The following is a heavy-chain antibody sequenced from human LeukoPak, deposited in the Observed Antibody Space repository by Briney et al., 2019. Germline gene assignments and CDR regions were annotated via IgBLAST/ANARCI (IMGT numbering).Heavy chain of an antibody. CDR3: ARDHTVDGLVFDY. Sequence: GGSLRLSCAASGFTFSDFWMNWVRQAPGKGLEWVASIKQDGSVKYYVDSVKGRFSISRDNAKNSLHLQMNSLRAEDTAVYYCARDHTVDGLVFDYWGQGILVTVSS. CDR2: IKQDGSVK. CDR1: GFTFSDFW. J-gene: IGHJ4*02. V-gene: IGHV3-7*01. D-gene: IGHD6-19*01.